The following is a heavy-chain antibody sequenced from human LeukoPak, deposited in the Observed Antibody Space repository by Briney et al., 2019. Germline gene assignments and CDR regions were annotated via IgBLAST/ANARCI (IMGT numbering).Heavy chain of an antibody. CDR1: GFTFSNYG. D-gene: IGHD3-10*01. J-gene: IGHJ4*02. CDR3: AKDPPTMGWGYYFDY. V-gene: IGHV3-30*18. Sequence: GRSLRLSCAASGFTFSNYGMHRVRQAPGKGLEWVAVISYDGSNKYYADSVKGRFTISRDNSKNTLYLQMNSLRAEDTAVYYCAKDPPTMGWGYYFDYWGQGTLVSVSS. CDR2: ISYDGSNK.